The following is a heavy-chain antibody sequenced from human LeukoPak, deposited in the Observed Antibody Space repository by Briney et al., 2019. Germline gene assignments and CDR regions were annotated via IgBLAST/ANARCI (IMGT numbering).Heavy chain of an antibody. D-gene: IGHD5-12*01. CDR1: GYSFTTYW. V-gene: IGHV5-51*01. Sequence: GESLKISCKASGYSFTTYWIAWVRQMPGKGLEWMGIINPADSDTRYSPSFQGQVTISADKSISTAYLQWGSLKASDTAIYYCARQWLFDYWGQGTLVTVSS. CDR3: ARQWLFDY. J-gene: IGHJ4*02. CDR2: INPADSDT.